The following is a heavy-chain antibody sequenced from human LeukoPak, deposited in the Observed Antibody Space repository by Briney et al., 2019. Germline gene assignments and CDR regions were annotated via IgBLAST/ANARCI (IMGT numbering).Heavy chain of an antibody. CDR3: ARAIAVVAFDI. D-gene: IGHD6-19*01. CDR2: ISSSGSII. Sequence: GGSLRLSCAASGFTFSNYEMNWVRQAPGKGLEWVSFISSSGSIIYYADSVKGRFTISRDNAKNSLYLQMNSLRAEDTAVYYCARAIAVVAFDIWGQGTMVTVSS. V-gene: IGHV3-48*03. J-gene: IGHJ3*02. CDR1: GFTFSNYE.